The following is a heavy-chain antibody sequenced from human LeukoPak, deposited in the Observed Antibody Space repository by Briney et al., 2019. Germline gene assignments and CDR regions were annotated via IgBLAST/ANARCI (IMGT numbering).Heavy chain of an antibody. CDR3: ARDTYSGWYSYYYYGMDV. CDR1: GVTFSSYG. D-gene: IGHD6-19*01. J-gene: IGHJ6*02. V-gene: IGHV3-33*01. CDR2: IWYDGSNK. Sequence: GGSLRLPCAASGVTFSSYGMHLVRQAPGKGLKWVAVIWYDGSNKYYADSVKGRFTISRDNSKNTLYLQMNSLRAEDTAVYYCARDTYSGWYSYYYYGMDVWGQGTTVTVSS.